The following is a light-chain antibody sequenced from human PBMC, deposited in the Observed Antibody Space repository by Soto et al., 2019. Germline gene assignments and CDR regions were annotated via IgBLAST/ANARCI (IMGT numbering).Light chain of an antibody. J-gene: IGLJ2*01. Sequence: QSALTQPPSASGSPGQSVTIACTGTRSDVGSCKYVSWYQQHPGKAPKLIIYEVIKRPSGVPDRFSGSKSGNTASLTVSGLQAEDEADYYCSSSADSNNVEVLFGGGTKLTVL. CDR1: RSDVGSCKY. V-gene: IGLV2-8*01. CDR2: EVI. CDR3: SSSADSNNVEVL.